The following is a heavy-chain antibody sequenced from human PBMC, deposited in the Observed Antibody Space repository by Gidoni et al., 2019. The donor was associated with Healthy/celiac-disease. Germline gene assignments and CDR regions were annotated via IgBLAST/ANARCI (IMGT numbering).Heavy chain of an antibody. Sequence: QVQLQQWGAGLLKPSETLSLTCAVYGGSFSGYYWSWIRQPPGKGLEWIGEINHSGSTNYNPSLKSRVTISVDTSKNQFSLKLSSVTAADTAVYYCASSPSPGDYERHFDYWGQGTLVTVSS. V-gene: IGHV4-34*01. CDR3: ASSPSPGDYERHFDY. CDR1: GGSFSGYY. CDR2: INHSGST. D-gene: IGHD4-17*01. J-gene: IGHJ4*02.